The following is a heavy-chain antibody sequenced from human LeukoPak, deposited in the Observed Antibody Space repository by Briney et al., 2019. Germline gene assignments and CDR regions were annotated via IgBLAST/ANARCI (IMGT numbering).Heavy chain of an antibody. CDR1: GFTFSNYE. D-gene: IGHD3-22*01. V-gene: IGHV3-20*04. CDR2: INWNGGST. CDR3: ARDSSYLYYYDSSGYPGAFDI. J-gene: IGHJ3*02. Sequence: GGSLRLSCAASGFTFSNYEMHWVRQAPGKGLEWVSGINWNGGSTGYADSVKGRFTISRDNAKNSLYLQMNSLRAEDTALYYCARDSSYLYYYDSSGYPGAFDIWGQGTMVTVSS.